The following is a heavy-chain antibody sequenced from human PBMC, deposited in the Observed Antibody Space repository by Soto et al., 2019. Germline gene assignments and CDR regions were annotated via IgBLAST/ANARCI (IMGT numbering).Heavy chain of an antibody. CDR1: GGTFSSYA. CDR2: IIPIFGTA. V-gene: IGHV1-69*13. Sequence: SVKVSCKASGGTFSSYAISWVLQAPGQGLEWMGGIIPIFGTANYAQKFQGRVTITADESTSTAYMELSSLRSEDTAVYYCARGWRDFWSGYYYFDYWGQGTLVTVSS. J-gene: IGHJ4*02. CDR3: ARGWRDFWSGYYYFDY. D-gene: IGHD3-3*01.